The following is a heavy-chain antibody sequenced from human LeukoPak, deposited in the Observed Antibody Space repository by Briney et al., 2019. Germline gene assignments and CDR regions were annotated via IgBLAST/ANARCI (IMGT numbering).Heavy chain of an antibody. CDR1: GFPFSSNW. CDR3: VRDGRPLDY. V-gene: IGHV3-74*01. Sequence: GGSLRLSCAASGFPFSSNWMHWVRQAPGKGLVWVSRINSDGSSPHYADSVKGRFTISRDNSKNSLYLQMNSLRAEDTAVYYCVRDGRPLDYWGQGTLVIVS. CDR2: INSDGSSP. J-gene: IGHJ4*02. D-gene: IGHD3/OR15-3a*01.